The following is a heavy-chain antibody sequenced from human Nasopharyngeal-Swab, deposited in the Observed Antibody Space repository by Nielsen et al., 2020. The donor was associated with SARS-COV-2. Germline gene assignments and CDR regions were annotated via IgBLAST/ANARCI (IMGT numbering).Heavy chain of an antibody. CDR3: ARDAPAHYGAFY. D-gene: IGHD4-17*01. CDR2: IAHDASNE. J-gene: IGHJ4*02. V-gene: IGHV3-30*03. Sequence: GGSLRLSCAASGFTFSSFGMHWVRQAPGKGLEWVAFIAHDASNEYYGDSVKGRFSISRDSSKNTLYLQMDSLRGGDTAVYYCARDAPAHYGAFYWGRGTPVTVSS. CDR1: GFTFSSFG.